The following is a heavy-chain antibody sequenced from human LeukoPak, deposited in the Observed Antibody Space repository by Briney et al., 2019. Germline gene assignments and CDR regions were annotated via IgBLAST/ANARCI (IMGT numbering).Heavy chain of an antibody. D-gene: IGHD3-9*01. CDR2: INSYNGNT. J-gene: IGHJ4*02. CDR1: GYTFSDYS. Sequence: ASVKVSCKASGYTFSDYSISWVRQAPGQGLEWMGWINSYNGNTNYVQNLQGRVTMTTDTSTRTAYMEIRSLRSDDTAVYYCAKLWSYDILTDSYTNDYWGQGTLVTVSS. V-gene: IGHV1-18*01. CDR3: AKLWSYDILTDSYTNDY.